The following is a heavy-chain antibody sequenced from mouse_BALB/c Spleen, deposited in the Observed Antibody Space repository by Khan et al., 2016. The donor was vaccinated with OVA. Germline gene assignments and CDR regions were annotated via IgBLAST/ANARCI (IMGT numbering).Heavy chain of an antibody. Sequence: QVQLKQSGAELVKPGGSVKISCKASGYTFTSYYMYWVKQRPGQGLEWIGGSNPNNGDSSFNEKFKKRATLTVDRSSSTAYMQLGTLTSEDCAIDYCARSGYGTPFAYWGQGTLVTVSA. J-gene: IGHJ3*01. D-gene: IGHD2-1*01. CDR2: SNPNNGDS. V-gene: IGHV1S81*02. CDR1: GYTFTSYY. CDR3: ARSGYGTPFAY.